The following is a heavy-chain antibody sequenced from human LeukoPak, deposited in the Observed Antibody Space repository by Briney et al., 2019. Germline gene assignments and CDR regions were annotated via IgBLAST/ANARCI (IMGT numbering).Heavy chain of an antibody. CDR1: GYTFSAYY. V-gene: IGHV1-2*06. Sequence: ASVRVSCKASGYTFSAYYMHWVRQAPGQGLEWMGRINPNSGGTNYAQKFQGRVTMTRDTSISTGYMELSRLRSDDTAVYYCATHLGGSGHAADYWGQGALVTVPS. CDR3: ATHLGGSGHAADY. D-gene: IGHD2-15*01. CDR2: INPNSGGT. J-gene: IGHJ4*02.